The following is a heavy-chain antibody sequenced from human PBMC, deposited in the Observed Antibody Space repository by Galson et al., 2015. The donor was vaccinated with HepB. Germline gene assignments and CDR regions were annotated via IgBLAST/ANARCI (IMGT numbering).Heavy chain of an antibody. CDR2: IRSKAYGGTT. V-gene: IGHV3-49*03. Sequence: SLRLSCAASGFTFGDYAMSWFRQAPGKGLEWVGFIRSKAYGGTTEYAASVKGRFTISRDDSKSIAYLQMNSLKTEDTAVYYCTREREDIVLMVYARYYYYGMDVWGQGTTVTVSS. CDR3: TREREDIVLMVYARYYYYGMDV. CDR1: GFTFGDYA. D-gene: IGHD2-8*01. J-gene: IGHJ6*02.